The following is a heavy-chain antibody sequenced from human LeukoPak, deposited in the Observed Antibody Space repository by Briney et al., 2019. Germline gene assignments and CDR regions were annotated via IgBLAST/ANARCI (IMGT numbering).Heavy chain of an antibody. J-gene: IGHJ5*02. Sequence: SETLSLTCTVSGGSISSYYWSWVRQPPGKGLEWIGYIYYSGSTNYNPSLKSRVTISVDTSKNQCSLKLSSVTAADTAVYYCAREEVAVSNWFDPWGQGTLVTVSS. CDR1: GGSISSYY. D-gene: IGHD6-19*01. CDR2: IYYSGST. CDR3: AREEVAVSNWFDP. V-gene: IGHV4-59*01.